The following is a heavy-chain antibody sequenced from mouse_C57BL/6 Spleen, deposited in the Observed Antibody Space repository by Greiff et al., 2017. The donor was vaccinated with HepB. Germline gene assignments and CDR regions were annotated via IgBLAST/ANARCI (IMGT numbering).Heavy chain of an antibody. Sequence: EVQVVESGGGLVQPKGSLKLSCAASGFSFNTYAMNWVRQAPGKGLEWVARIRSKSNNYATYYADSVKDRFTISRDDSESMLYLQMNNLKTEDTAMYYCVRQRNWDLDYWGQGTTLTVSS. V-gene: IGHV10-1*01. D-gene: IGHD4-1*01. CDR1: GFSFNTYA. CDR2: IRSKSNNYAT. CDR3: VRQRNWDLDY. J-gene: IGHJ2*01.